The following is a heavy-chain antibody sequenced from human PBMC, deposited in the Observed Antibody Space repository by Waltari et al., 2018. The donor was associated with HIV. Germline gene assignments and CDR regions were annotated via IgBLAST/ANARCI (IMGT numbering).Heavy chain of an antibody. J-gene: IGHJ5*02. Sequence: QVQLQESGPGLVKPSQTLSLTCTVSGCSISSRRSPWIWIRQPAGKGPEWLGRPDTSGSTDYNPSLKSRATISGDTSKNQFSLKLSSVTAADTAVYYCARAVVGGYDLGNNWFDPWGQGTLVTVSS. CDR2: PDTSGST. D-gene: IGHD5-12*01. CDR3: ARAVVGGYDLGNNWFDP. V-gene: IGHV4-61*02. CDR1: GCSISSRRSP.